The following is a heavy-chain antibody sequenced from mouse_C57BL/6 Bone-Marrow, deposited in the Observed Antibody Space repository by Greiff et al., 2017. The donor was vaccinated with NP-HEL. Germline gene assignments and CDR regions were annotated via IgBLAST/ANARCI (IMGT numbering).Heavy chain of an antibody. CDR3: ARKDYYYGSTFAY. V-gene: IGHV1-59*01. CDR1: GYTFTSYW. Sequence: VQLQQSGAELVRPGTSVKLSCKASGYTFTSYWMHWVKQRPGQGLEWIGVIDPSDSYTNYNQKFKGKATLTVDTSSSTAYMQLSSLTSEDSAVYYCARKDYYYGSTFAYWGQGTLVTVSA. CDR2: IDPSDSYT. D-gene: IGHD1-1*01. J-gene: IGHJ3*01.